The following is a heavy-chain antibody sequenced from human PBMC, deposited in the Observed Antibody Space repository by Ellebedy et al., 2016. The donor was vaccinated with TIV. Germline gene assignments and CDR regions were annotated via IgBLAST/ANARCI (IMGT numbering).Heavy chain of an antibody. Sequence: GSLRLXXTVSGGSISSYYWSWIRQPPGKGLEWIGYIYYSGSTNYNPSLKSRVTISVDTSKNQFSLKLSSVTAADTAVYYCARIRSNWFNPWGQGTLVTVSS. J-gene: IGHJ5*02. CDR1: GGSISSYY. CDR3: ARIRSNWFNP. D-gene: IGHD3-3*02. V-gene: IGHV4-59*13. CDR2: IYYSGST.